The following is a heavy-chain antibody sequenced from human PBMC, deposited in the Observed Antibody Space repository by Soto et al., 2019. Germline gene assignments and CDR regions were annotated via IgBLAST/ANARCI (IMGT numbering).Heavy chain of an antibody. J-gene: IGHJ1*01. CDR3: ATGTAGLAH. D-gene: IGHD6-13*01. CDR1: GFTFSNFD. V-gene: IGHV3-23*01. Sequence: EVQLLESGGGLVQPGGSLRLSCAASGFTFSNFDMSWVRQAPGKGLEWVSGISTSGGTTYYADSVKGRFTSSRDNSKNTLYLQMTSLRAEDTAVYYCATGTAGLAHWGQGTLVTVSS. CDR2: ISTSGGTT.